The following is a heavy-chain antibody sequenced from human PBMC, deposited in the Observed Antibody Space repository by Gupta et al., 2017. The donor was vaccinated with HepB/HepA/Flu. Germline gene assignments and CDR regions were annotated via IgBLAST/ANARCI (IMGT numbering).Heavy chain of an antibody. J-gene: IGHJ5*02. D-gene: IGHD3-10*02. Sequence: QVQLVQSGGGVVQPGRSLRLSCAVSGFTFSDYGMHWVRQSPDKGLAWVASISYEGSITHYADPVRGRFTISRDNPSSKLYLQMNRLEMDDTGVYYCSRNGLGGQYDWFGPWGQGTLVTVSS. V-gene: IGHV3-30*03. CDR3: SRNGLGGQYDWFGP. CDR1: GFTFSDYG. CDR2: ISYEGSIT.